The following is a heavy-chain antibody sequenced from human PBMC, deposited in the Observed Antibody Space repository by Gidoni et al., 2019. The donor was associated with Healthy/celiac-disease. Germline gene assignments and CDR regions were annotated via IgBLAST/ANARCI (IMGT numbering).Heavy chain of an antibody. Sequence: QVQLVQSGAEVKKPGASVKVSCKASGYTFTSYDISWVRPAPGQGLEWMGWISAYNGNTNYAQKLQGRVTMTTDTSTSTAYMELRSLRSDDTAVYYCARPQLGDFGVDWFDPWGQGTLVTVSS. J-gene: IGHJ5*02. CDR1: GYTFTSYD. D-gene: IGHD3-10*01. CDR3: ARPQLGDFGVDWFDP. CDR2: ISAYNGNT. V-gene: IGHV1-18*01.